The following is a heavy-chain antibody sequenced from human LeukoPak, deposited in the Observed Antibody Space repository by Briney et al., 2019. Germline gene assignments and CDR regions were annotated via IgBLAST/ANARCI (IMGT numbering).Heavy chain of an antibody. CDR3: ARDGPSGIAVAVNFDY. CDR1: GFTFSGSA. Sequence: PGGSLRLSCAASGFTFSGSAMHWVRQASGKGLEWVGRIRSKANSYATAYAASVKGRFTISRDDSKNTAYLQMNSLRAEDTAVYYCARDGPSGIAVAVNFDYWGQGTLVTVSS. CDR2: IRSKANSYAT. D-gene: IGHD6-19*01. J-gene: IGHJ4*02. V-gene: IGHV3-73*01.